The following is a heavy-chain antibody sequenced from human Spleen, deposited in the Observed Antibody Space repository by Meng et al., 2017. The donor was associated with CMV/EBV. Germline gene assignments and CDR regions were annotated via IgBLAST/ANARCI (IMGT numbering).Heavy chain of an antibody. CDR3: ARAGAAVTTNFDF. J-gene: IGHJ4*02. V-gene: IGHV1-18*01. CDR1: GYNFDIYG. D-gene: IGHD4-17*01. CDR2: VSAENGDT. Sequence: QVQLVQAGSELKKPGASVKVSCKASGYNFDIYGITWVRQAPGQGLEWVGWVSAENGDTDYGQKFQGRVTVTADTFTNTAYMGMRSLRSDDSAMYYCARAGAAVTTNFDFWGQGTLVTVSS.